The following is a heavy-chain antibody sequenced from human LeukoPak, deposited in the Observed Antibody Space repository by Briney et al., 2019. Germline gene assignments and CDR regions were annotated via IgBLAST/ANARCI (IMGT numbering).Heavy chain of an antibody. CDR1: GFTFGGYA. CDR2: SRSKAYGGTT. D-gene: IGHD6-19*01. CDR3: GSGSGWYSPDY. V-gene: IGHV3-49*03. J-gene: IGHJ4*02. Sequence: PGGSLRLSCTVSGFTFGGYAMNWFRQAPGKGLEWVGFSRSKAYGGTTEYAASVKGRFTISRDDSKNIAYLQMNSLKTEDTAVYYCGSGSGWYSPDYWGQGTLVTVSS.